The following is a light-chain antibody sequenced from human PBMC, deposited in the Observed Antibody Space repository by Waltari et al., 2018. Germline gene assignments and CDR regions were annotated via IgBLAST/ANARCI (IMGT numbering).Light chain of an antibody. CDR3: QHYVSLPAT. V-gene: IGKV3-20*01. CDR2: GAS. Sequence: CRAGPSVSRTLAWYHQKPGQAPRLLIYGASSRATGIPDRFSGSGSGTDFSLTISRLEPDDSAVYFCQHYVSLPATFGQGTKVEIK. CDR1: PSVSRT. J-gene: IGKJ1*01.